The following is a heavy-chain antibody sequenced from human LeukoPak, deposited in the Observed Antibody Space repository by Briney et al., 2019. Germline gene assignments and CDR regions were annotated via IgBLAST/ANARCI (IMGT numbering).Heavy chain of an antibody. V-gene: IGHV4-31*03. CDR1: GGSISSGGYY. J-gene: IGHJ4*02. D-gene: IGHD3-16*01. CDR3: ARDLRGMVDY. Sequence: SQTLSLTCTVSGGSISSGGYYWSWIRQHPGKGLEWIGEIYHSGGTNYNPSLGSRVTLSLDKSKNQFSLKLSSVTAADTAVYYCARDLRGMVDYWGQGTLVTVSS. CDR2: IYHSGGT.